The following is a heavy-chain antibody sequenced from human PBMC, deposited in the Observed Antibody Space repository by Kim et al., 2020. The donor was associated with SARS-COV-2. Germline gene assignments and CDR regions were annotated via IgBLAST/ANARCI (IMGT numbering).Heavy chain of an antibody. J-gene: IGHJ4*02. CDR1: GGSISGYH. Sequence: SETLSLTCTVSGGSISGYHWSWIRQPPGKGLEWIGYIYYSGSTNYNPSLKSRVTISVDTSKNQFSLKLNSVTATDTAVYFCARQSGDYYGSGSHEYWGQG. CDR2: IYYSGST. CDR3: ARQSGDYYGSGSHEY. D-gene: IGHD3-10*01. V-gene: IGHV4-59*08.